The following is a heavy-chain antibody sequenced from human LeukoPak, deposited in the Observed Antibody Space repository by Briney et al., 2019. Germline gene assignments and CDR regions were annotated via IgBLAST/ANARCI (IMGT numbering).Heavy chain of an antibody. Sequence: GGSLRLSCAASGFIFNSYEMSWVRQAPGKGLEWVSYISSSGSPIHYADSVKGRFTISRDNAKNSLYLQMNSLRAEDTALYYCATNIAVVTYFDSWGQGTLVTVSS. CDR2: ISSSGSPI. CDR3: ATNIAVVTYFDS. CDR1: GFIFNSYE. J-gene: IGHJ4*02. D-gene: IGHD5-18*01. V-gene: IGHV3-48*03.